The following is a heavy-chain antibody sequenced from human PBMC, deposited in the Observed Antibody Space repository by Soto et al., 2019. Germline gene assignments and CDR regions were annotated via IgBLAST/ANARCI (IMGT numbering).Heavy chain of an antibody. J-gene: IGHJ4*02. Sequence: SETLSLTCAVYGGSFSGYYWSWIRQPPGKGLEWIGEINHSGSTNYNPSLKSRVTISVDTSKNQFSLKLSSVTAADTAVYYCARILDYYDSSGTDYLAQGTLVT. V-gene: IGHV4-34*01. CDR1: GGSFSGYY. CDR3: ARILDYYDSSGTDY. D-gene: IGHD3-22*01. CDR2: INHSGST.